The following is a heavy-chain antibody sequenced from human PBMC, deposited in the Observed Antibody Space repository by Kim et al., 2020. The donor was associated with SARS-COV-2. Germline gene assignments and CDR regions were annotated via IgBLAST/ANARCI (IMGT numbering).Heavy chain of an antibody. CDR1: GGSISSSNW. V-gene: IGHV4-4*02. J-gene: IGHJ3*02. CDR2: IYHSGST. CDR3: ARDQAYYYDSSGYRDAFDI. D-gene: IGHD3-22*01. Sequence: SETLSLTCAVSGGSISSSNWWSWVRQPPGKGLEWIGEIYHSGSTNYNPSLKSRVTISVDKSKNQFSLKLSSVTAADTAVYYCARDQAYYYDSSGYRDAFDIWGQGTMVTVSS.